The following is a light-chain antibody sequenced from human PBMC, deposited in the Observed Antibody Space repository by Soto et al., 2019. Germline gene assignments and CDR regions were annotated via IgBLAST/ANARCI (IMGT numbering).Light chain of an antibody. Sequence: VLTQSPATLSLSPGGRGILSCRASQTVSRYYLSWYQKKPGQPPRLLIYGASTRATGVPDRFSGSGSGADFTLTISSLQPEDFAVYYCQQALTFGGGTTVE. V-gene: IGKV3D-7*01. CDR2: GAS. J-gene: IGKJ4*01. CDR3: QQALT. CDR1: QTVSRYY.